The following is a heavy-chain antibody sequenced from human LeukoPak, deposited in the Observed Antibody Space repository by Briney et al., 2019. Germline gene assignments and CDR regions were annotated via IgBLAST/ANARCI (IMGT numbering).Heavy chain of an antibody. Sequence: ASVKASCKASGYTFTSYDINWVRQATGQGLEWMGWMNPNSGNTGYAQKFQGRVTITRNTSISTAYMELSSLRSEDTAVYYCARVLLHLRGYFDYWGQGTLVTVSS. D-gene: IGHD4-11*01. CDR2: MNPNSGNT. CDR1: GYTFTSYD. J-gene: IGHJ4*02. CDR3: ARVLLHLRGYFDY. V-gene: IGHV1-8*03.